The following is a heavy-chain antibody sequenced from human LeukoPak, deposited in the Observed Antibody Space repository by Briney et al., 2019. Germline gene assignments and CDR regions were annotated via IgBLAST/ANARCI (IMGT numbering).Heavy chain of an antibody. Sequence: GGSLRLSCAASGFTFSDYYMSWIRQAPGKGLEWVSYISSSGSTIYYADSVKGRFTISRDNAKNSLYLQMNSLRAEDTAVYYCARDMRLPHDAFDIWGQGTMVTVSS. CDR3: ARDMRLPHDAFDI. CDR1: GFTFSDYY. D-gene: IGHD6-25*01. V-gene: IGHV3-11*04. CDR2: ISSSGSTI. J-gene: IGHJ3*02.